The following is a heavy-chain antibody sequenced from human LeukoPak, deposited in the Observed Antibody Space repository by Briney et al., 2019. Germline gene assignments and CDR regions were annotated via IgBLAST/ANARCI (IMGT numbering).Heavy chain of an antibody. J-gene: IGHJ6*03. V-gene: IGHV4-39*02. Sequence: SETLSLTCTVSGGSISSSSYYWGWIRQPPGKGLEWIGSIYYSGSTYYNPSLKSRVTISVDTSKNQFSLKLGSVTAADTAVYYCARDPREMATSEGYYYYMDVWGKGTTVTVSS. CDR2: IYYSGST. CDR1: GGSISSSSYY. CDR3: ARDPREMATSEGYYYYMDV. D-gene: IGHD5-24*01.